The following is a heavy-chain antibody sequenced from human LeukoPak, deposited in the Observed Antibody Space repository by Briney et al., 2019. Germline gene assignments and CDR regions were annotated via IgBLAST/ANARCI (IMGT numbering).Heavy chain of an antibody. J-gene: IGHJ6*02. V-gene: IGHV3-7*01. D-gene: IGHD3-3*01. CDR2: IEQDGSEK. Sequence: GGSLRLSCAASGFTSSSYWMSWVRQAPGKGLEWVANIEQDGSEKYYVASVKGRFTISRDNAKNSLYLQMNSLRAEDTAVYYCARETTRSDDFWSGYFPYYYYGMDVWGQGTTVTVSS. CDR3: ARETTRSDDFWSGYFPYYYYGMDV. CDR1: GFTSSSYW.